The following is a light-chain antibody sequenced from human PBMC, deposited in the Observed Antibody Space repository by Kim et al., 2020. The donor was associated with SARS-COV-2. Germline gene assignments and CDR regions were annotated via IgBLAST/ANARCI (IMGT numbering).Light chain of an antibody. CDR3: QHYGISPNS. CDR2: GAS. CDR1: QPVTYNY. Sequence: LSAGERATLSCRASQPVTYNYIAWYQQKPGQTPRLLIYGASSRVTGIPDRFSGSGSGTDFTLIISRLEPGDFAVYYCQHYGISPNSFGQGTKLEI. J-gene: IGKJ2*03. V-gene: IGKV3-20*01.